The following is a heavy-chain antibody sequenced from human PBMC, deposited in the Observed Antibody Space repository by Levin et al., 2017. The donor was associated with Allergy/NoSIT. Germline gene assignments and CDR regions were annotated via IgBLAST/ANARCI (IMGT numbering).Heavy chain of an antibody. V-gene: IGHV5-51*01. D-gene: IGHD6-13*01. CDR3: ARRGSWYDY. CDR1: GYNFNDYW. Sequence: KVSCKASGYNFNDYWIGWVRQMPGKGLEWMGMIFPGDSDTRYSPSFQGQVTISADQSITTAYLQWSSLKASDTAIYYCARRGSWYDYWGQGTLVTVSS. J-gene: IGHJ4*02. CDR2: IFPGDSDT.